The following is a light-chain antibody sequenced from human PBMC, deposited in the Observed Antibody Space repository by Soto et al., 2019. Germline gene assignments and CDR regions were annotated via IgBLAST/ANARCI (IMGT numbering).Light chain of an antibody. CDR2: DAS. Sequence: EIVLTQSPATLSLSPGERATLSYRASQSVSSYLAWYQQKPGQAPRLLIYDASNRATGIPASFSGSRSETDFTLTMSSLEPEDFAFHCCNYRSTGPPVTFRGGTRVEI. V-gene: IGKV3-11*01. CDR1: QSVSSY. CDR3: NYRSTGPPVT. J-gene: IGKJ4*01.